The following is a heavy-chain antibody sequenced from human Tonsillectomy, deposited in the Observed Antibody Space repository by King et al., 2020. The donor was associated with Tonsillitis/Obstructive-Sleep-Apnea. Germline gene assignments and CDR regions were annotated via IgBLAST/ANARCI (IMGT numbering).Heavy chain of an antibody. Sequence: VQLVESGGGLVQPGGSLRLSCAASGFTFSSYAMSWVRQAPGKGLEWVSAISGSGGSTYYADSEKGRFTISRDNSKNTLYLQMNSLRAEDTAVYYCANVLGSGYSSTVTQNWGQGTLVTVSS. CDR3: ANVLGSGYSSTVTQN. CDR1: GFTFSSYA. CDR2: ISGSGGST. J-gene: IGHJ4*02. V-gene: IGHV3-23*04. D-gene: IGHD6-13*01.